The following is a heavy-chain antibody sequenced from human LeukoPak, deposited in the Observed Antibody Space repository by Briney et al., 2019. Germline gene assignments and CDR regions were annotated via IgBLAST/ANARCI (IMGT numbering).Heavy chain of an antibody. D-gene: IGHD3-3*01. CDR2: IYHSGST. Sequence: SETLSLTCAVSGGSISSSNWWSWVRQPPGKGLEWIGEIYHSGSTNYNPSLKSRVTISVDTSKNQFSLKLSSVTAADTAVCYCARERNDFWSGYFDYWGQGTLVTVSS. CDR1: GGSISSSNW. CDR3: ARERNDFWSGYFDY. V-gene: IGHV4-4*02. J-gene: IGHJ4*02.